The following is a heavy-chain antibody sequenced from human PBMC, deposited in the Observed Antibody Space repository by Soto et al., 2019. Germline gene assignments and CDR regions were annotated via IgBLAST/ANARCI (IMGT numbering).Heavy chain of an antibody. CDR2: IYYTGAT. D-gene: IGHD6-25*01. CDR3: ARVFSSGSGWMYYFDF. CDR1: SGSISSGNW. Sequence: QVQLQESGPGLVESSGTLSLTCEVSSGSISSGNWWSWVRQPPGKGLEWIGEIYYTGATNYNPSLKSRRTMTIDKSKDQFSLILRSATAADTAVYYCARVFSSGSGWMYYFDFWGQGILVSVSS. V-gene: IGHV4-4*02. J-gene: IGHJ4*02.